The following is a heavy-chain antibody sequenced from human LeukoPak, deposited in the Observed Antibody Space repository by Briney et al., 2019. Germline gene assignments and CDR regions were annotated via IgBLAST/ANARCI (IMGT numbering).Heavy chain of an antibody. CDR1: GFTLSNYW. Sequence: PGGSLRLSCAASGFTLSNYWMYWVRQAPGKGLVWVSRISSDGSSTNYADSVKGRFTISRDNAKNSLYLQMKSLRDEDTAVYYCARYGSGTSYITNYFDYWGQGTLVTVSS. V-gene: IGHV3-74*01. D-gene: IGHD3-10*01. CDR2: ISSDGSST. J-gene: IGHJ4*02. CDR3: ARYGSGTSYITNYFDY.